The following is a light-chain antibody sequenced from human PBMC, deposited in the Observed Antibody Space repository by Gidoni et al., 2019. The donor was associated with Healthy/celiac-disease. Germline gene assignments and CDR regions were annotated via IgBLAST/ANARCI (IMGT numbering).Light chain of an antibody. J-gene: IGLJ2*01. CDR3: SSYTSSSTVV. V-gene: IGLV2-14*01. Sequence: QSALTQPASVSGSPGHSLTISCTGPSSDVGGYNYVSWYQQHPGKAPKLMIYEVSNRPSGVSNRFSGSKSGNTASLTISGRQAEDEADYYCSSYTSSSTVVFGGGTKLTVL. CDR1: SSDVGGYNY. CDR2: EVS.